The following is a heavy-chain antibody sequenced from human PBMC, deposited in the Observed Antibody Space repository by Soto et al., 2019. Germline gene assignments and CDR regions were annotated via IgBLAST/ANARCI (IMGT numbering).Heavy chain of an antibody. D-gene: IGHD3-16*01. J-gene: IGHJ5*02. CDR1: GASIRSYY. CDR3: ARMETFGSLNWFDP. Sequence: SETLSLTCSVSGASIRSYYWHWIRQPPGKGLEWIGYVYVSDYTRYNSSLKNRVTISVDTSKSQFYLRLNSVTAADTAIYYCARMETFGSLNWFDPWGQGTLVTVSS. CDR2: VYVSDYT. V-gene: IGHV4-59*01.